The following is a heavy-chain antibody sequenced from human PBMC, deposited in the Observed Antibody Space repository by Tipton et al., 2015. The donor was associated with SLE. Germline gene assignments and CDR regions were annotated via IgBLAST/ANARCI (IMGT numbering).Heavy chain of an antibody. J-gene: IGHJ4*02. CDR3: ARGLRITMNRPIFDY. CDR2: INHSGST. D-gene: IGHD3-22*01. V-gene: IGHV4-34*01. Sequence: TLSLTCAVYGGSFSGYYWSWIRQPPGKGLEWIGEINHSGSTSYNPSLKSRVTISVDTSKNQFSLQLSSVTAADTAVYYCARGLRITMNRPIFDYWGQGTLVTVSS. CDR1: GGSFSGYY.